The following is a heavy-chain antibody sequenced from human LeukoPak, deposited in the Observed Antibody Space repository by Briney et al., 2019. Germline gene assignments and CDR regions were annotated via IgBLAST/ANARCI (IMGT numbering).Heavy chain of an antibody. CDR1: GGSFSGYY. V-gene: IGHV4-34*01. CDR3: ARGRYGSGRRLDY. D-gene: IGHD3-10*01. Sequence: PSETLSLTCAVYGGSFSGYYWSWIRQPPGKGLEWIGEINHSGSTNYNPSLKSRVTISVDTSKNQFSLKLSSVTAADTAVYYCARGRYGSGRRLDYWGQGTLVTVSS. J-gene: IGHJ4*02. CDR2: INHSGST.